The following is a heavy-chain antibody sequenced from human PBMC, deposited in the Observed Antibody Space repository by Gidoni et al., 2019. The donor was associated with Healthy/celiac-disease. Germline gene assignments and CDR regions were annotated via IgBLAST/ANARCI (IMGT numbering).Heavy chain of an antibody. D-gene: IGHD6-19*01. V-gene: IGHV3-23*01. Sequence: EVQLLESGGGLVQPGGSLRLACAASGVTFSSDAMSWVRQSPGKGLEWVSAISGSGGSTYYADSVKGRFTISRDNSKNTLYLQMNSLRAEDTAVYYCASQTWYSSGWHDAFDIWGQGTMVTVSS. J-gene: IGHJ3*02. CDR2: ISGSGGST. CDR3: ASQTWYSSGWHDAFDI. CDR1: GVTFSSDA.